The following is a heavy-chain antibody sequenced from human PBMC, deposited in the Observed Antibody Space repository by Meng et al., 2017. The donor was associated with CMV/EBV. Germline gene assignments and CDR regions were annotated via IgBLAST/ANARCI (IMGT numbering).Heavy chain of an antibody. CDR1: GVSISGFH. D-gene: IGHD6-19*01. CDR3: ARDSSGWYPHFDY. V-gene: IGHV4-4*07. J-gene: IGHJ4*02. Sequence: VHALESGSGRVKPSETLSVTCSVAGVSISGFHWRWLRPPAGKGLEWIGRIYTSGTTNYNPSPKSRVTMSVDTSQNQFSLKLSSVTAADTAVYYCARDSSGWYPHFDYWGQGTLVTVSS. CDR2: IYTSGTT.